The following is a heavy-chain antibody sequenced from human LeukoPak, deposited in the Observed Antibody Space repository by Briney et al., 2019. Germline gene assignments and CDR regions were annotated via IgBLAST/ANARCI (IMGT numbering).Heavy chain of an antibody. Sequence: SETLSPTCTVSGGSISSYYWSWIRQPPGKGLEWIGYIYYSGSTYYSPSLKSRVTISVDTSKNQFSLNLMSVTAADTAVYYCARRYSTGWYGYYFDYWGQGTLVTVSS. CDR1: GGSISSYY. J-gene: IGHJ4*02. D-gene: IGHD6-19*01. CDR2: IYYSGST. V-gene: IGHV4-59*01. CDR3: ARRYSTGWYGYYFDY.